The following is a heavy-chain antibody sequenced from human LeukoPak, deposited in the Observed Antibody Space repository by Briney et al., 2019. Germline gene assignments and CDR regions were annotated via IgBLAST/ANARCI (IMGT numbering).Heavy chain of an antibody. J-gene: IGHJ4*02. Sequence: PGGSLRLSCVASGFTFSSYWMTWVRQAPGKGLEWVANIKTDGSQIYYVDSVKGRFTISRDNAKNSLYLQMNSLRAEDTAVYYCAKDGIAGYCSSTSCYPRGLADYWGQGTLVTVSS. V-gene: IGHV3-7*01. D-gene: IGHD2-2*01. CDR2: IKTDGSQI. CDR3: AKDGIAGYCSSTSCYPRGLADY. CDR1: GFTFSSYW.